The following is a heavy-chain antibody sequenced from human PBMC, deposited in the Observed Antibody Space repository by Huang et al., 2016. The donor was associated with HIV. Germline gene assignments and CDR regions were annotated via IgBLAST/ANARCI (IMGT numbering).Heavy chain of an antibody. CDR2: INPNSGGT. V-gene: IGHV1-2*02. Sequence: QVQLVQSGAEVKKPGASVKVSCKASGYTFTGYYMHWVRQAPGQGLEWMGWINPNSGGTNNAQKFQGRVTMTRDTSISTAYMELSRLRSDDTAVYYCAMKGVYYDSSGYEFDYWGQGTLVTVSS. CDR3: AMKGVYYDSSGYEFDY. CDR1: GYTFTGYY. D-gene: IGHD3-22*01. J-gene: IGHJ4*02.